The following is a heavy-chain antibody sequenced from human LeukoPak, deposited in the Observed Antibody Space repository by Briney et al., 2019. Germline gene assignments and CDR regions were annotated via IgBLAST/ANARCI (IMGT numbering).Heavy chain of an antibody. D-gene: IGHD7-27*01. Sequence: LSLTCAVYGGSFSGYYWSWIRQAPGKGLEWVSYISSSGSTINYADSVKGRFTISRDNAKKSLYLRMNSLRAEDTAVYYCARANWGDNYFDYWGQGTLVTVSS. J-gene: IGHJ4*02. CDR1: GGSFSGYY. CDR3: ARANWGDNYFDY. CDR2: ISSSGSTI. V-gene: IGHV3-11*01.